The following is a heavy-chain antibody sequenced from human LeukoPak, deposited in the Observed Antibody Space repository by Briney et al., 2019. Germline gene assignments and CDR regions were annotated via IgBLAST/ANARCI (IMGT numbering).Heavy chain of an antibody. J-gene: IGHJ4*02. V-gene: IGHV4-59*08. Sequence: PSETLSLTCTVSGGSISSYHWSWIRQPPGKGLEWIGDIYYSGSTNYNPSLKSRVTISVDTSKNQFSLKLSSVTAADTAVYYCARLSSGSSSWYDIDYWGQGTLVTVSS. CDR3: ARLSSGSSSWYDIDY. CDR2: IYYSGST. CDR1: GGSISSYH. D-gene: IGHD6-13*01.